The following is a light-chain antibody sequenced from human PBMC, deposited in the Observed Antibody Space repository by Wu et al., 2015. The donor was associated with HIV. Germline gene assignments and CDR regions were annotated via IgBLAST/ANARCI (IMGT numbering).Light chain of an antibody. CDR1: QTINYY. J-gene: IGKJ1*01. V-gene: IGKV3-20*01. CDR3: QQYGSSPWT. CDR2: DAS. Sequence: EIVLTQSPGTLSLSSGERATLSCRASQTINYYLVWYQQKPGQVPRLLIYDASNRAPGIPDRFSASGSGTDFTLTISRLEPEDFAVYYCQQYGSSPWTFGQGTKVEIK.